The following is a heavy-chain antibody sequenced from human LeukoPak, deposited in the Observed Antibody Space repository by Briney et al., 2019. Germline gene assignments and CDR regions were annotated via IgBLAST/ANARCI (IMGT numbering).Heavy chain of an antibody. CDR2: IYHSGST. D-gene: IGHD2-2*01. V-gene: IGHV4-38-2*02. CDR1: GYSISSGYY. J-gene: IGHJ4*02. CDR3: ARGVVPGATPSRYPYFDY. Sequence: SETLSLTCTVSGYSISSGYYWGWIRQPPGKGLEWIGSIYHSGSTYYNPSLKSRVTISVDTSKNQFSLKLSSVTAADTAVYYCARGVVPGATPSRYPYFDYWGQGTLVTVSS.